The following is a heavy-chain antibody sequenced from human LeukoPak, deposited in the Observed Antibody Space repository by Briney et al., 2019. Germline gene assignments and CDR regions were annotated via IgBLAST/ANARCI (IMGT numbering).Heavy chain of an antibody. CDR3: ARGLWFGELLSSDYYYYYYMDV. Sequence: ASVKVSCKASGYTFTGYYMHWVRQAPGQGLEWMGWINPNSGGTNYAQKFQGRVTMTRDTSISTAYMELSSLRSEDTAVYYCARGLWFGELLSSDYYYYYYMDVWGKGTTVTVSS. CDR1: GYTFTGYY. D-gene: IGHD3-10*01. CDR2: INPNSGGT. V-gene: IGHV1-2*02. J-gene: IGHJ6*03.